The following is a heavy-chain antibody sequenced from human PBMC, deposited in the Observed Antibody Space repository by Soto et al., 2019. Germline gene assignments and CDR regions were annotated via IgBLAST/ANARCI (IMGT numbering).Heavy chain of an antibody. CDR1: GFTFSSYA. CDR3: AKDLGYSTGWEPFDY. D-gene: IGHD6-19*01. V-gene: IGHV3-23*01. J-gene: IGHJ4*02. Sequence: EVQLLESGGGLVQPGGSLRLSCEASGFTFSSYAMSWVRQAPGKGLEWVSAISGSGISTYYAESVKGRFTISRDNSKNTLYLQMNSLRAEDTAVYYCAKDLGYSTGWEPFDYWGQGTLVTVSS. CDR2: ISGSGIST.